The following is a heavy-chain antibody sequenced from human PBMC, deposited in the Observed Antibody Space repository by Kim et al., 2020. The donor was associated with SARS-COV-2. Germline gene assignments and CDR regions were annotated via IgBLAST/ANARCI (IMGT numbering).Heavy chain of an antibody. Sequence: LTGRVTISVDTSKTQFSLKLSSVTAADTAVYYCAREAYCGGDCYHAAFDIWGQGTMVTVSS. V-gene: IGHV4-59*01. CDR3: AREAYCGGDCYHAAFDI. D-gene: IGHD2-21*02. J-gene: IGHJ3*02.